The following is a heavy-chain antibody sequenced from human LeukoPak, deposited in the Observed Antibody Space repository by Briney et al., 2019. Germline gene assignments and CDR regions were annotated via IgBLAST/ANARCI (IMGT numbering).Heavy chain of an antibody. CDR1: GGSISSYY. D-gene: IGHD6-13*01. V-gene: IGHV4-59*01. Sequence: SETLSLTCTGSGGSISSYYWSWIRQPPGKGLEWIGYIYYSGSTNYNPSLKSRVTTSVDTSKNQFSLKLSSVTAADTAVYYCARDLGYSSSWYYYGMDVWGQGTTVTVSS. CDR3: ARDLGYSSSWYYYGMDV. CDR2: IYYSGST. J-gene: IGHJ6*02.